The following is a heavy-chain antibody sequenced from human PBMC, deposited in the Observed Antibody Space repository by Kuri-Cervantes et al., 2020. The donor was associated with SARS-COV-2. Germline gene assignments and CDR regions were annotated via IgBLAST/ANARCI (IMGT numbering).Heavy chain of an antibody. CDR2: VQTSGST. CDR1: GGSFSGYY. D-gene: IGHD2-15*01. CDR3: ARDNAVVAAAGNYSYYAMDV. J-gene: IGHJ6*02. Sequence: SQTLSLTCAVYGGSFSGYYWSWIRQPPGKGLEWLGRVQTSGSTNYNPSLGSRLTISIDTSKNQLSLRLRSVTAADTALYFCARDNAVVAAAGNYSYYAMDVWGQGTTVTVSS. V-gene: IGHV4-59*10.